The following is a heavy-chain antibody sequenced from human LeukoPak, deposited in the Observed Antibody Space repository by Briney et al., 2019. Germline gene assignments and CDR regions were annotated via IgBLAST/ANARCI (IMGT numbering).Heavy chain of an antibody. CDR2: IIPILDIA. V-gene: IGHV1-69*04. CDR3: ATESRLESSTYYYYGMDV. Sequence: SVKVSCKASGGTFSSNAVSWVRQAPGQGLEWMGRIIPILDIANYAQKFQARVTITVDRSTSTTYMELSSLRSEDTAVYYCATESRLESSTYYYYGMDVWGHGTTVTVSS. J-gene: IGHJ6*02. D-gene: IGHD2-15*01. CDR1: GGTFSSNA.